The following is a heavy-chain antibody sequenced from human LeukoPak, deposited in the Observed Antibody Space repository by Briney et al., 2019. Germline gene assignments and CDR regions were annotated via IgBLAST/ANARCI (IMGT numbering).Heavy chain of an antibody. CDR1: GYTFTSYG. J-gene: IGHJ5*02. D-gene: IGHD5-12*01. V-gene: IGHV1-18*01. CDR3: AREISGYERDNWFDP. Sequence: GASVKVSCKASGYTFTSYGISWVRQAPGQGLEWMGWISAYNGNTNYAQKLQGRVTMTTDTSTSTAYMELRSLRSDDTAVYYCAREISGYERDNWFDPWGQGTLVTVSS. CDR2: ISAYNGNT.